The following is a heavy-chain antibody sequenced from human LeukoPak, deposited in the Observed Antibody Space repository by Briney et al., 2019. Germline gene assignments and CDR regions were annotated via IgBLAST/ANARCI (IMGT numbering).Heavy chain of an antibody. CDR2: IYYSGST. J-gene: IGHJ4*02. Sequence: TPSETLSLTCTVSGDSISSSSYYWGWIRQPPGKGLEWIGSIYYSGSTYYNPSLKSRVTISVDTSKNQFSLKLSSVTAADTAVYYCALGRYVEMATSPQFDYWGQGTLVTVSS. CDR1: GDSISSSSYY. V-gene: IGHV4-39*07. D-gene: IGHD5-24*01. CDR3: ALGRYVEMATSPQFDY.